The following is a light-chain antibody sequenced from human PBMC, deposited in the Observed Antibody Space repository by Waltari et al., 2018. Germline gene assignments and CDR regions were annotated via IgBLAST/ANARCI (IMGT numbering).Light chain of an antibody. CDR2: DVT. CDR3: SSYTSSTTSVV. V-gene: IGLV2-14*03. CDR1: TSDVGTYNY. Sequence: QSALTQPASVSGSPGQSITISCTGTTSDVGTYNYVSWYQQRPGKAPKLIMYDVTKRPSGVSNRISGSKSGNTAALTISGLQAEDEADYYCSSYTSSTTSVVFGGGTKVTVL. J-gene: IGLJ2*01.